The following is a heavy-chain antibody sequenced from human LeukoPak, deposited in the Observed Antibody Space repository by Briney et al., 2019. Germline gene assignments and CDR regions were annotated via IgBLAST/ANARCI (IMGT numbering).Heavy chain of an antibody. J-gene: IGHJ6*03. D-gene: IGHD6-6*01. Sequence: SVKVSCKASGGTFSSYAISWVRQAPGQGLEWMGGIIPIFGTANYAQKFQGRVTITADESTSTAYMELSSLRSEDTAVYYCARTIAARPPDYYYYMDVWGKGTTVTVSS. CDR3: ARTIAARPPDYYYYMDV. CDR2: IIPIFGTA. V-gene: IGHV1-69*13. CDR1: GGTFSSYA.